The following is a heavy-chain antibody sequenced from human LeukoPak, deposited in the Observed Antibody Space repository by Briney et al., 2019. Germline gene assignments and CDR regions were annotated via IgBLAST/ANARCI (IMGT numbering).Heavy chain of an antibody. CDR1: GYTFTTYY. Sequence: GASVKVSCKASGYTFTTYYMHWVRQAPGQGLEWMGVITPSGGSITSAQKFQDRVTMTRDTSTSTVYIELSSLTSDDTAVYYCARDWELGYWGQGTLVTVSS. D-gene: IGHD1-26*01. CDR3: ARDWELGY. J-gene: IGHJ4*02. CDR2: ITPSGGSI. V-gene: IGHV1-46*01.